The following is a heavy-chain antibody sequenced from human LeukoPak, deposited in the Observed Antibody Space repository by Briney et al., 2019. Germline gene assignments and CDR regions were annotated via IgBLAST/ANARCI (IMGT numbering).Heavy chain of an antibody. CDR3: ARDGAWDYDSSGYFSG. V-gene: IGHV1-18*01. CDR1: GYTFTSYG. D-gene: IGHD3-22*01. CDR2: ISAYNGNT. Sequence: ASVKVSCKASGYTFTSYGISWVRQAPGQGLEWMGWISAYNGNTNYAQKLHGRVTMTTDTSTSTAYMELRSLRSDDTAVYYCARDGAWDYDSSGYFSGWGQGTLVTVSS. J-gene: IGHJ4*02.